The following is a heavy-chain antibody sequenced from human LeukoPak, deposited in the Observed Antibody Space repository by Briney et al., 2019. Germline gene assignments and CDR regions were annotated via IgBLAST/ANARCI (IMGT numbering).Heavy chain of an antibody. V-gene: IGHV7-4-1*02. Sequence: ASVKVSCKASGYTFTSYGISWVRQAPGQGLEWMGWINTNTGNPTYAQGFTGRFVFSLDTSVSTAYLQISSLKAEDTAVYYCARGIAVAGDYYYYYMDVWGKGATVTVSS. CDR3: ARGIAVAGDYYYYYMDV. D-gene: IGHD6-19*01. CDR1: GYTFTSYG. J-gene: IGHJ6*03. CDR2: INTNTGNP.